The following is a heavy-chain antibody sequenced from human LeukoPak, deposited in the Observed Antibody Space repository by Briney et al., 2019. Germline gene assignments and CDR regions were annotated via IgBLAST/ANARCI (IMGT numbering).Heavy chain of an antibody. CDR2: ISYSGSTI. J-gene: IGHJ4*02. Sequence: PGGSLRLSCAASGFTFSSYEMNWVRQAPGRGLEWVSYISYSGSTIYYADSVKGRFTISRDTARNSLYLQMNSLRAEDTAVYYCARIAVAGGHFDYWGQGTLATVSS. D-gene: IGHD6-19*01. V-gene: IGHV3-48*03. CDR3: ARIAVAGGHFDY. CDR1: GFTFSSYE.